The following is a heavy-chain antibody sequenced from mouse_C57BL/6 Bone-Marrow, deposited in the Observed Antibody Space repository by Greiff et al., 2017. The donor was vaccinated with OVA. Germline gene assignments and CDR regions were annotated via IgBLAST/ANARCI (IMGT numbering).Heavy chain of an antibody. Sequence: VKLQQPGAELVKPGASVKMSCKASGYTFTSYWITWVKQRPGQGLEWIGDIYPGSGSTNYNEKFKSKATLTVDTSSSTAYMQLSSLTSEDSAVYYCAREDYYYGSSFWYFDVWGTGTTVTVSS. J-gene: IGHJ1*03. CDR2: IYPGSGST. CDR3: AREDYYYGSSFWYFDV. CDR1: GYTFTSYW. D-gene: IGHD1-1*01. V-gene: IGHV1-55*01.